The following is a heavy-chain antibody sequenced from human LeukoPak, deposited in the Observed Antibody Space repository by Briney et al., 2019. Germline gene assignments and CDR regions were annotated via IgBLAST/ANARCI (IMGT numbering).Heavy chain of an antibody. V-gene: IGHV3-21*01. CDR1: GFTFSSCG. Sequence: GGSLRLSCAASGFTFSSCGFNWVRQAPGKGLEWVSSIGPTGTDRYYADSVRSRFTISRDNAKNSMYLQMDSLRDEDTAVYYCATETIGRHYDYWGQGTLLTVSS. D-gene: IGHD1-14*01. CDR3: ATETIGRHYDY. CDR2: IGPTGTDR. J-gene: IGHJ4*02.